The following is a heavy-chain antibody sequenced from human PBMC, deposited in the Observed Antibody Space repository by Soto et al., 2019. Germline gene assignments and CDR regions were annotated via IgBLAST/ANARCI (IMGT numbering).Heavy chain of an antibody. J-gene: IGHJ6*02. V-gene: IGHV3-33*01. D-gene: IGHD3-3*01. Sequence: GGSLRLSCAASGFTFSSYGMHWVRQAPGKGLEWVEVIWYDGSNKYYADSVKGRFTISRDNSKNTLYLQMNSLRAEDTAVYYCAREGYDFWSGYSDADYYSYYGMDVWGQGTTVTVSS. CDR1: GFTFSSYG. CDR3: AREGYDFWSGYSDADYYSYYGMDV. CDR2: IWYDGSNK.